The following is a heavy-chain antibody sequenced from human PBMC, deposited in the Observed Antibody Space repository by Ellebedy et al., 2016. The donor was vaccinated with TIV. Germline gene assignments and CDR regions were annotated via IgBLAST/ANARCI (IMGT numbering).Heavy chain of an antibody. J-gene: IGHJ5*02. CDR1: GGSISRSSYY. CDR3: ARRGYCSGGSCP. V-gene: IGHV4-39*01. D-gene: IGHD2-15*01. CDR2: IYYSGST. Sequence: SETLSLTXTVSGGSISRSSYYWAWIRQPPGKGLEWIGSIYYSGSTYYNPSLKSRVTISVDTSKNQFSLKLSSVTAADTAVYYCARRGYCSGGSCPWGQGTLVTVSS.